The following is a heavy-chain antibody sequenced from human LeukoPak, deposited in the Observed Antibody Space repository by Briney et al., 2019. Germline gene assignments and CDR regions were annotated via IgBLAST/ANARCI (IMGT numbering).Heavy chain of an antibody. J-gene: IGHJ5*01. D-gene: IGHD3-10*01. V-gene: IGHV3-21*01. Sequence: GGSLRLSCAASGFTISSNYMSWVRQAPGKGLEWVSAISGSGGSTYYADSVKGRFTISRDDAKNSLSLQMDSLRAEDTALYYCARGPPYGSRSDFLDSWGQGTQVTVSS. CDR1: GFTISSNY. CDR3: ARGPPYGSRSDFLDS. CDR2: ISGSGGST.